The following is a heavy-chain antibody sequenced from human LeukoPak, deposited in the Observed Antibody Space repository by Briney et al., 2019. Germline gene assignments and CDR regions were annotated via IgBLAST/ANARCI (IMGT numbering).Heavy chain of an antibody. CDR3: ARHSLKQWLPPGY. Sequence: GESLKISCKGSGYSFTSYWIGWVRQMPGKGLEWMGIIYPGDSDTRYRPSFQGQVTISADKSISTAYLQWSSLKASDTAMYYCARHSLKQWLPPGYWGQGTLVTVSS. J-gene: IGHJ4*02. CDR2: IYPGDSDT. D-gene: IGHD6-19*01. V-gene: IGHV5-51*01. CDR1: GYSFTSYW.